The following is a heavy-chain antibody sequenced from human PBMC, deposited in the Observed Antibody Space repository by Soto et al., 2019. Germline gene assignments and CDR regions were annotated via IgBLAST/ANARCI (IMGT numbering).Heavy chain of an antibody. J-gene: IGHJ6*02. CDR2: IYPGDSDT. CDR1: GYSFTSYW. Sequence: GESLKISCKGSGYSFTSYWIGWVRQMPGKGLEWMGIIYPGDSDTRYSPSFQGQVTISADKSISTAYLQWSSLKAADTAMYYCARHKRYCSSTCCLGGMDVWGQGTTVTVSS. CDR3: ARHKRYCSSTCCLGGMDV. V-gene: IGHV5-51*01. D-gene: IGHD2-2*01.